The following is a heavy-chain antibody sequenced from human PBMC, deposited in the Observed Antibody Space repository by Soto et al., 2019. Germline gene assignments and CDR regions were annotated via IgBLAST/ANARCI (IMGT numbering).Heavy chain of an antibody. CDR2: ISYSGST. V-gene: IGHV4-59*01. CDR1: GGSIRGYY. D-gene: IGHD5-18*01. Sequence: QVQLQESGPGLVRPSETLSLTCTVSGGSIRGYYWSWIRQPPGKGLEWIGYISYSGSTNYNPSLKSRVTISVDTSKNQFCLKLSSVIAVDTAVYYCAREGGVDTPIGMDVWGQGTTVTVSS. J-gene: IGHJ6*02. CDR3: AREGGVDTPIGMDV.